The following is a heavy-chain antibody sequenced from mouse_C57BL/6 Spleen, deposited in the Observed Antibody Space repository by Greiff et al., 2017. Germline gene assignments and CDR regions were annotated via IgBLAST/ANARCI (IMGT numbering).Heavy chain of an antibody. D-gene: IGHD1-1*01. CDR3: ARGSITTRAMDY. V-gene: IGHV5-2*01. Sequence: EVQVVESGGGLVQPGASLKLSCESNEYEFPSHAMSWVRKTPEKRLELVADINSDGGNTYYPDTMERRFIFSRENTTKTLYLQMSSLRSEDTAVYYCARGSITTRAMDYWGQGTSVTVSS. CDR1: EYEFPSHA. CDR2: INSDGGNT. J-gene: IGHJ4*01.